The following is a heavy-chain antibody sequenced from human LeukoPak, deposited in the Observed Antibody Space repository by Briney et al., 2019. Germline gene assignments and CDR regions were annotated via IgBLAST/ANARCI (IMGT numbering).Heavy chain of an antibody. Sequence: GGSLRLSCAASGLTFSNAWMSWVRQAPGKGLEWVGRIKSKTDGGTTDYAAPVKGRFTISRDDSKNTLYLQMDSLKTEDTAVYYCTTGTYYNWNLYYFDYWGQGTLVTVSS. D-gene: IGHD1-7*01. J-gene: IGHJ4*02. CDR2: IKSKTDGGTT. V-gene: IGHV3-15*01. CDR1: GLTFSNAW. CDR3: TTGTYYNWNLYYFDY.